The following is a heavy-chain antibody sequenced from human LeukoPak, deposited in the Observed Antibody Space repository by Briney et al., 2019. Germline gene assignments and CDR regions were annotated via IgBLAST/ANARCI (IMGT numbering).Heavy chain of an antibody. D-gene: IGHD1-26*01. Sequence: PGGSLRLSCAASGFTFDDYAMHWVRQAPGKGLVWVANINGDGGSLGYADSVKGRFTISRDNAKNTLYLHMNSLRAEDTAVYYCARDEVGAPPIDYWGQGTLVTVSS. J-gene: IGHJ4*02. CDR2: INGDGGSL. V-gene: IGHV3-74*01. CDR1: GFTFDDYA. CDR3: ARDEVGAPPIDY.